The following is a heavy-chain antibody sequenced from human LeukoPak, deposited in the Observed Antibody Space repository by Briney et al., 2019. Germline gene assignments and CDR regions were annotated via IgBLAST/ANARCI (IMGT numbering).Heavy chain of an antibody. Sequence: GRSLRPSCTASGYTLGDYALSWFRQAPGKGLEWVSFIRSKTYGGTTQYAASVKGRFNISRDDSRAIAYLQMNSLKIEDTAIYYCTRVDYGGAPRRNYWGQGTLVTVSS. CDR1: GYTLGDYA. V-gene: IGHV3-49*03. J-gene: IGHJ4*02. D-gene: IGHD4-23*01. CDR2: IRSKTYGGTT. CDR3: TRVDYGGAPRRNY.